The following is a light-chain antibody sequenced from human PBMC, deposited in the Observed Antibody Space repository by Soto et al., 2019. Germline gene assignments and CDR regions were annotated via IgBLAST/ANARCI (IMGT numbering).Light chain of an antibody. V-gene: IGKV3-15*01. CDR2: GAS. CDR1: QTISSN. CDR3: QQYNYWPPWT. Sequence: EIVMTQSPVTLSVSPGEVATLSCRASQTISSNLAWYQQRPGQAPRLLIYGASTRATDIPARFSGSGSGTEFTLTISSLQSEDFAVYYCQQYNYWPPWTFGQGTKVDIK. J-gene: IGKJ1*01.